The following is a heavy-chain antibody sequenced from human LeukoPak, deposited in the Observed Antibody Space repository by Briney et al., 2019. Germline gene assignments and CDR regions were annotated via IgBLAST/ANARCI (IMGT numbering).Heavy chain of an antibody. CDR1: GFTFSSYA. CDR2: ISYDGSNK. J-gene: IGHJ4*02. CDR3: ARDFDY. Sequence: GRSLRLSCAASGFTFSSYAMHWVRQAPGKGLEWVAVISYDGSNKYYADSVKGRFTISRDNSKNTLYLRMNSLRAEDTAVYYCARDFDYWGQGTLVTVSS. V-gene: IGHV3-30-3*01.